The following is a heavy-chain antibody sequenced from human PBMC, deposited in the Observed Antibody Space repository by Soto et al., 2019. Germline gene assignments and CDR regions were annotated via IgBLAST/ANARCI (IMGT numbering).Heavy chain of an antibody. Sequence: EVQLLESGGGLIQPGGSLRLSCAASRFTFSTHWMHWVRQAPGKGLVWVSRINSDGSTTNYVDSVKGRFTISRDNAKNTVYLQMNSLRAEDTAVYYCARVPTGGYDWVWGQGTLVTVSS. CDR2: INSDGSTT. V-gene: IGHV3-74*01. CDR3: ARVPTGGYDWV. J-gene: IGHJ4*02. CDR1: RFTFSTHW. D-gene: IGHD5-12*01.